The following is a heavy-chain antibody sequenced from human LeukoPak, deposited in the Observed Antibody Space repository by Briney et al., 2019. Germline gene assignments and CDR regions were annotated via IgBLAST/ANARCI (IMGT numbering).Heavy chain of an antibody. CDR1: GFTFSSYG. CDR2: ISYDGSNK. D-gene: IGHD5-18*01. CDR3: ARYTARTNWFDP. J-gene: IGHJ5*02. V-gene: IGHV3-30*03. Sequence: GGSLRLSCAASGFTFSSYGMHWVCQAPGKGLEWVAVISYDGSNKYYADSVKGRFTISRDNSKNTLYLQMNSLRAEDTAVYYCARYTARTNWFDPWGQGTLVTVSS.